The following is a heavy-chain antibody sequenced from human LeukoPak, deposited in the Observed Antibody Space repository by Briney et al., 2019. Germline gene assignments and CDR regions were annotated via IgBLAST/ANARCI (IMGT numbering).Heavy chain of an antibody. V-gene: IGHV3-11*01. D-gene: IGHD5-18*01. Sequence: PGGSLRLSCAASGFTFSDYYMSWIRQVPGKGFEWISYITSGGNIYYADSVKGRFTISRDNAKNSLYLHMNSLRAEDTAVYYCARDGPSDTTLVSVHWGQGTLVTVSS. J-gene: IGHJ4*02. CDR1: GFTFSDYY. CDR3: ARDGPSDTTLVSVH. CDR2: ITSGGNI.